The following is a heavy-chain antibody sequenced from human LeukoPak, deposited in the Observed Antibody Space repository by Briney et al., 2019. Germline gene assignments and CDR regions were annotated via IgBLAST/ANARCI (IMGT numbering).Heavy chain of an antibody. V-gene: IGHV4-59*11. Sequence: GSLRLSSAASGFTFTRHWMSSIPQPPGEGLEWIGYIYYSGSTNYNPSLKSRVTISVDTSQNQFSLKLSSVTAADTAVYYCARGGITMVRGVPYYYYYYMDVWGKGTTVTVSS. D-gene: IGHD3-10*01. CDR1: GFTFTRHW. CDR3: ARGGITMVRGVPYYYYYYMDV. J-gene: IGHJ6*03. CDR2: IYYSGST.